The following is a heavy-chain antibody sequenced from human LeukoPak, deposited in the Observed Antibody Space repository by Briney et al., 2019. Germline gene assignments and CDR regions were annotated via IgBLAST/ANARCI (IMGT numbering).Heavy chain of an antibody. CDR3: ATIKRGSIYGYFDF. D-gene: IGHD5-18*01. J-gene: IGHJ4*02. CDR2: LLDSVNT. V-gene: IGHV4-59*11. CDR1: GGSISSHY. Sequence: PSETLSLTCTVSGGSISSHYWSWIRQPPGEGLEWIAYLLDSVNTKDNPSLQSRLTLSADTSKNQFSLRLSSVTAADTAVYYCATIKRGSIYGYFDFWGQGIKVTVSS.